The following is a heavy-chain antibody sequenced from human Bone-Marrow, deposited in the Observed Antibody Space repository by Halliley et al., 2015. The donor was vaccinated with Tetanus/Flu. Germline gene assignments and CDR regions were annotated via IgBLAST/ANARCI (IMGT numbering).Heavy chain of an antibody. J-gene: IGHJ4*02. V-gene: IGHV3-23*01. D-gene: IGHD3-16*01. Sequence: VPAIRGSSAYTHYVDSVKGRFTISRDNSKNTLYLQMNSLRAEDTAIYYCARHSVPSTGDFDYWGQGTLVTVSS. CDR2: IRGSSAYT. CDR3: ARHSVPSTGDFDY.